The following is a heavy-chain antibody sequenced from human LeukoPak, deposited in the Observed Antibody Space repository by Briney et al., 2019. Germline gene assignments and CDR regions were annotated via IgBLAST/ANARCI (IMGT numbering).Heavy chain of an antibody. CDR2: MNPNSGST. CDR3: ARGVMGYYDSAILF. D-gene: IGHD3-22*01. V-gene: IGHV1-8*01. J-gene: IGHJ4*02. CDR1: GYTFTSYD. Sequence: ASVKVSCKASGYTFTSYDINWVRQATGQGLEWMGWMNPNSGSTGYAQKFQGRVTMTRNTSISTAYMELSSLRSEDTAVYYCARGVMGYYDSAILFWGQGTLVTVSS.